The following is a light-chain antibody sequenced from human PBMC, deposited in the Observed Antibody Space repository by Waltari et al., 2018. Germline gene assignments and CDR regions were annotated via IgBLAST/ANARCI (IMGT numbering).Light chain of an antibody. CDR1: QNIYGY. CDR3: QQRA. CDR2: SSS. J-gene: IGKJ1*01. V-gene: IGKV1-39*01. Sequence: DIEMTQSPSALSASVGDRVTITCRASQNIYGYLNWYQQKPGKAPGLLIYSSSSLQSGVPSRFRGSGFGTEFTLTITNLQLEDFATYYCQQRAFGQGTKVEIK.